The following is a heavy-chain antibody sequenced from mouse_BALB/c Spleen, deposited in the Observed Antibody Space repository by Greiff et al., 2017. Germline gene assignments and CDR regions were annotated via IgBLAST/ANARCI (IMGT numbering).Heavy chain of an antibody. D-gene: IGHD2-1*01. V-gene: IGHV2-9*02. CDR1: GFSLTSYG. Sequence: QVQLKESGPGLVAPSQTLSITCTVSGFSLTSYGVHWVRQPPGKGLEWLGVIWAGGSTNYNSALMSRLSISKDNSKSQVFLKMISLQTDDTAMYYCARGDYYGNYYAMDYWGQGTSVTVSS. CDR3: ARGDYYGNYYAMDY. J-gene: IGHJ4*01. CDR2: IWAGGST.